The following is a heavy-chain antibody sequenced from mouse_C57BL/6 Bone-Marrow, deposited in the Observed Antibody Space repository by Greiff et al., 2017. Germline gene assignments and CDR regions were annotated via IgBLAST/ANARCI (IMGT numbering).Heavy chain of an antibody. D-gene: IGHD1-2*01. CDR3: AGGFITTATRARDY. V-gene: IGHV5-9-4*01. J-gene: IGHJ4*01. CDR1: GFTFSSYA. CDR2: ISSGGSYT. Sequence: EVMLVESGGGLVKPGGSLKLSCAASGFTFSSYAMSWVRQSPEKRLEWVAEISSGGSYTYYPDTVTGRFTISRDNAKNTLYLEMSSLRTEDTAMYYCAGGFITTATRARDYWGQGTSVTVSS.